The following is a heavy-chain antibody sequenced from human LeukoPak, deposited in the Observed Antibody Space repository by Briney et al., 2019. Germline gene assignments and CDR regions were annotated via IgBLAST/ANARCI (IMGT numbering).Heavy chain of an antibody. V-gene: IGHV4-30-2*03. CDR2: IFRSGST. CDR3: ARLIIHWKTFDY. CDR1: GGSISSGTYS. D-gene: IGHD1-1*01. J-gene: IGHJ4*02. Sequence: SETLSLTCAVSGGSISSGTYSWTWIRQPPGKGLEWIGYIFRSGSTYYNPSLKNRVTISVDTSKNQFSLKLSSVTAADTAVYYCARLIIHWKTFDYWGQGTLVTVSS.